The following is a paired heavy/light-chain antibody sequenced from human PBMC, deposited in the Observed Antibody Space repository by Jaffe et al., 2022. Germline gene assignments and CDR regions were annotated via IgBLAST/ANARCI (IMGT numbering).Heavy chain of an antibody. D-gene: IGHD6-13*01. J-gene: IGHJ3*02. CDR3: ARPTRISTWYDGFDI. V-gene: IGHV4-59*01. CDR2: YSDTGNP. CDR1: GASSHNYY. Sequence: QVQLQESGPGLVRPSETLSLTCGVSGASSHNYYWTWIRQSPGKGLEWIGSYSDTGNPYYNPTLKSRLSISYSISKWQISLKLSSVTAADTAVYYCARPTRISTWYDGFDIWGQGTRVTVSS.
Light chain of an antibody. V-gene: IGLV2-8*01. Sequence: QSALTQPPSASGSPGQSVTISCTGTSSDVGAYNYVSWYQQHPGQAPKLILSEVTKRPSGVPDRFSGSKSGTTASLTVSGLQAEDEADYFCSSYGGSYNFVVFGGGTKLTVL. CDR2: EVT. J-gene: IGLJ2*01. CDR3: SSYGGSYNFVV. CDR1: SSDVGAYNY.